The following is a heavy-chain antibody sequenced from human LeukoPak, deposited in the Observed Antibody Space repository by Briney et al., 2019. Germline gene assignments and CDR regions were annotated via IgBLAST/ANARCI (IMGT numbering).Heavy chain of an antibody. CDR1: GGSFSGYY. CDR2: INHSGST. Sequence: SETLSLTCAVYGGSFSGYYWSWIRQPPGKGLEWIGEINHSGSTNYDPSLKSRVTISVDTSKNQFSLKLSSVTAADTAVYYCARETRTRWFDPWGQGTLVTVSS. V-gene: IGHV4-34*01. D-gene: IGHD1-14*01. J-gene: IGHJ5*02. CDR3: ARETRTRWFDP.